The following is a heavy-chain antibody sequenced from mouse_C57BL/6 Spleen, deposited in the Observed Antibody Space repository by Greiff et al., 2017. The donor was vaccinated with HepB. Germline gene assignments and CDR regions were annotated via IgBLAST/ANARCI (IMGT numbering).Heavy chain of an antibody. CDR1: GFTFTDYY. D-gene: IGHD2-3*01. CDR2: IRNKANGYTT. V-gene: IGHV7-3*01. CDR3: ARYLGYDHYFDY. J-gene: IGHJ2*01. Sequence: EVKVVESGGGLVQPGGSLSLSCAASGFTFTDYYMSWVRQPPGKALEWLGFIRNKANGYTTEYSASVKGRFTISRDNSQSILYLQMNALRAEDSATYYCARYLGYDHYFDYWGQGTTLTVSS.